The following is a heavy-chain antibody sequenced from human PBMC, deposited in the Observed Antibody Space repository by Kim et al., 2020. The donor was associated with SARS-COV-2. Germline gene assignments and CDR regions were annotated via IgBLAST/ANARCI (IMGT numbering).Heavy chain of an antibody. Sequence: SETLSLTCAVYGGSFSGYSWNWIRQSPGKGLEWIGQINDRGNTKYNPSLESRVTISIDTSKNQFSLKLRSVTAADTAVYICSRGLPGYWGQGTLVTVSS. CDR1: GGSFSGYS. J-gene: IGHJ4*02. CDR3: SRGLPGY. CDR2: INDRGNT. D-gene: IGHD2-21*01. V-gene: IGHV4-34*01.